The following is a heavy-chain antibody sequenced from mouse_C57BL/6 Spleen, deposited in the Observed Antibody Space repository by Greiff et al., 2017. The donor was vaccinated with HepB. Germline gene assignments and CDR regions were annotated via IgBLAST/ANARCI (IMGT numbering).Heavy chain of an antibody. CDR3: ARSVIGNYDYAMDY. CDR1: GYTFTSYG. Sequence: QVHVKQSGAELARPGASVKLSCKASGYTFTSYGISWVKQRTGQGLEWIGEIYPRSGNTYYNEKFKGKATLTADKSSSTAYMELRSLTSEDSAVYFCARSVIGNYDYAMDYWGQGTSVTVSS. V-gene: IGHV1-81*01. CDR2: IYPRSGNT. J-gene: IGHJ4*01. D-gene: IGHD2-1*01.